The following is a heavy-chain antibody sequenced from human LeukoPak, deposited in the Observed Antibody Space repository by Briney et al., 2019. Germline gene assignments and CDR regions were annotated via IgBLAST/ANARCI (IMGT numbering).Heavy chain of an antibody. CDR2: INPNSGGT. V-gene: IGHV1-2*02. D-gene: IGHD2/OR15-2a*01. Sequence: ASVEVSCKASGYTFTGYYMHWVRQAPGQGLEWMGWINPNSGGTNYAQKFQGRVTMTRDTSISTAYMELSRLRSDDTAVYYCARVSRASKAFDIWGQGTMVTVSS. CDR1: GYTFTGYY. J-gene: IGHJ3*02. CDR3: ARVSRASKAFDI.